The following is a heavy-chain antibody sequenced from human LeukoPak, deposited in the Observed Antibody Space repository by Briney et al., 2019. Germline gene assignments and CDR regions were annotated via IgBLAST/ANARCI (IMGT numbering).Heavy chain of an antibody. CDR1: GFMFSRYW. D-gene: IGHD5-24*01. CDR3: ARVLAMAGTYFDY. CDR2: IKEDGSEK. Sequence: PGGSLRLSCAASGFMFSRYWMTWVRQAPGKGLEWVANIKEDGSEKYYVDSVKGRFTISRDNAENSLYLQMNSLRVEDTALYYCARVLAMAGTYFDYWGQGSLVT. J-gene: IGHJ4*02. V-gene: IGHV3-7*04.